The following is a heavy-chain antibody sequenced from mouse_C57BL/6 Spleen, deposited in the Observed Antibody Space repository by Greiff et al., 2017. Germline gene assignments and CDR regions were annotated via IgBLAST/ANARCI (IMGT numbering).Heavy chain of an antibody. CDR1: GYTFTEYT. V-gene: IGHV1-62-2*01. CDR3: ARQEDRNYYYGSSYWYFDV. J-gene: IGHJ1*03. Sequence: QVQLQQSGAELVKPGASVKLSCKASGYTFTEYTIHWVKQRSGQGLEWIGWFYPGSGSIKYNEKFKDKATLTADKSSSTVYMELSRLTSEDSAVYFCARQEDRNYYYGSSYWYFDVWGTGTTVTVSS. CDR2: FYPGSGSI. D-gene: IGHD1-1*01.